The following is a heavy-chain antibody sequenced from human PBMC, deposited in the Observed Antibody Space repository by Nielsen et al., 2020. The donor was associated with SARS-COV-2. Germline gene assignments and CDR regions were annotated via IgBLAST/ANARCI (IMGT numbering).Heavy chain of an antibody. CDR1: GFSFSDYS. CDR3: ASGVPPPRGVLPFDC. Sequence: GESLKISCVVSGFSFSDYSMSWIRQAPGKGLEWVSYISRSGSIIQHADSVRGRFTISRDGSKNTLHLQMNSLRAEDTAIYYCASGVPPPRGVLPFDCWGQGTLVTVSS. CDR2: ISRSGSII. D-gene: IGHD3-10*01. V-gene: IGHV3-11*01. J-gene: IGHJ4*02.